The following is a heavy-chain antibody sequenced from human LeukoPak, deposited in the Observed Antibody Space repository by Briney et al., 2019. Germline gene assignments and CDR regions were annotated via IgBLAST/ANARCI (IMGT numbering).Heavy chain of an antibody. D-gene: IGHD3-3*01. V-gene: IGHV3-30*01. Sequence: PGGSLRLSCAASGFTFSSYAMHWVCQAPGKGLEWVAVISYDGSNKYYADSVKGRFTISRDNSKNTLYLQMNSLRAEDTAVYYCARSNYYDFWSGFYYMDVWGKGTTVTVSS. CDR1: GFTFSSYA. J-gene: IGHJ6*03. CDR2: ISYDGSNK. CDR3: ARSNYYDFWSGFYYMDV.